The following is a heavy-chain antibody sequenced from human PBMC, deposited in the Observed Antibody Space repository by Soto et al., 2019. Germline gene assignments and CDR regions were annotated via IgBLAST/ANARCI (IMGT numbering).Heavy chain of an antibody. CDR1: GGSISSCGYS. CDR3: ARLAHCSSTSCYGNWFDH. D-gene: IGHD2-2*01. V-gene: IGHV4-30-2*01. Sequence: XLSLTCAVSGGSISSCGYSWSWIRQPPGKGLEWIGYIYHSGSTYYNPSLKSRVTISVDRSKNQFSLKLSSVTAADTAVYYCARLAHCSSTSCYGNWFDHWGQGTLVTVSS. J-gene: IGHJ5*02. CDR2: IYHSGST.